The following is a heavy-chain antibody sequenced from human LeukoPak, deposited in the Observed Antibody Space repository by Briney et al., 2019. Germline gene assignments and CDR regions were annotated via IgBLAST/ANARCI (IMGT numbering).Heavy chain of an antibody. Sequence: PSETLSLTCTVSGGSISDSSFYWGWIRQPPGKGLEWIGSVHSSGNTNYAPSLNSRVTISVDTSKNQFSLRVSSVTAADTAVYYCARHLNNCGDDCYIFDYWGQGTLVTVSS. CDR1: GGSISDSSFY. V-gene: IGHV4-39*01. CDR2: VHSSGNT. D-gene: IGHD2-21*01. J-gene: IGHJ4*02. CDR3: ARHLNNCGDDCYIFDY.